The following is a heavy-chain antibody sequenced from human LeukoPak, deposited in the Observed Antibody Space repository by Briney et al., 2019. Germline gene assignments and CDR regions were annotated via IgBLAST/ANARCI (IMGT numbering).Heavy chain of an antibody. Sequence: GGSLRLSCAASGFTLSTYAMTWVRQAPGKGLEWVSSISDSGGRTYYADSVKDRFIISRDNSKNALYLQMNSLRAEDTVVYYCAKDEVDYWGQGTLVTVSS. CDR3: AKDEVDY. V-gene: IGHV3-23*01. CDR2: ISDSGGRT. J-gene: IGHJ4*02. CDR1: GFTLSTYA.